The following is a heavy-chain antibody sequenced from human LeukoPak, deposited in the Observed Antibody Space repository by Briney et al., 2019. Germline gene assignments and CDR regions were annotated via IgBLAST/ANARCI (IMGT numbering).Heavy chain of an antibody. Sequence: PSETLSLTCAVSGGSISSGGYSWSWIRQPPGKGLEWIGYIYHSGSTYYNPSLKSRVTISVDRSKNQFSLKLSSVTAADTAVYYCARAGGTVVTRGSNYYYGMDVWGQGTTVTVSS. CDR1: GGSISSGGYS. CDR2: IYHSGST. D-gene: IGHD4-23*01. CDR3: ARAGGTVVTRGSNYYYGMDV. V-gene: IGHV4-30-2*01. J-gene: IGHJ6*02.